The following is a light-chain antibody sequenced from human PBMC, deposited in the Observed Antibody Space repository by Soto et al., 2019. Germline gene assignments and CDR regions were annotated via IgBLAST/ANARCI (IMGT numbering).Light chain of an antibody. CDR3: QTWGTGIPVV. V-gene: IGLV4-69*01. Sequence: QSVLTQSPSASASLGAWFKLTGTLSSGHRSYAISWHQQRPEKGPRYLMKLNSDGSHSKGDGIPDRFSGSSSGAERYLTPSSLQSEDEADYYCQTWGTGIPVVFGGGTQLAVL. CDR2: LNSDGSH. J-gene: IGLJ2*01. CDR1: SGHRSYA.